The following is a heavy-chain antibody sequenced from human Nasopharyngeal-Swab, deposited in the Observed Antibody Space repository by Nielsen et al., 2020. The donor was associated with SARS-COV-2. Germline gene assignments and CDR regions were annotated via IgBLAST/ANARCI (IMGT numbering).Heavy chain of an antibody. J-gene: IGHJ6*03. CDR3: ARATLPSGAYYMDF. D-gene: IGHD6-25*01. V-gene: IGHV3-64*01. CDR1: GFTISIYS. CDR2: ISPDGGGA. Sequence: GESLKISCAASGFTISIYSMHWVRQAPGGELEYVAAISPDGGGAYYGRSVKGRFTISRDNSKNTVDLQMGTLSSEDMAVYYCARATLPSGAYYMDFWGKGTTVTVSS.